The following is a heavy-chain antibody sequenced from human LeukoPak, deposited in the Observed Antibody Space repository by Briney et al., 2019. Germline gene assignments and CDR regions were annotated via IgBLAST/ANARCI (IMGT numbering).Heavy chain of an antibody. CDR3: TRNLGTGSAFDY. Sequence: GGSLRLSCAASGFPFSGYSMNWVRQAPGEGLEWVSSISSSGTYIYYADSPKGRFTISRDNAQNSLYLQMNSLRAEDTAVYYCTRNLGTGSAFDYWGQGTLVTVSS. CDR1: GFPFSGYS. D-gene: IGHD1-14*01. V-gene: IGHV3-21*01. J-gene: IGHJ4*02. CDR2: ISSSGTYI.